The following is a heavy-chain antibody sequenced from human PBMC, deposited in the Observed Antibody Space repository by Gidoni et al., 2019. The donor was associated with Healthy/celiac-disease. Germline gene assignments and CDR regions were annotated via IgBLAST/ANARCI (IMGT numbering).Heavy chain of an antibody. J-gene: IGHJ4*02. V-gene: IGHV3-15*01. CDR2: IKSKTDGGTT. CDR1: GCTFSTAW. D-gene: IGHD6-19*01. Sequence: VQLVDSGGGLVKSGGSLLLSCAAFGCTFSTAWRSWVRQDPGKGLEWVGSIKSKTDGGTTDYAAPVKGRFTISRDDSKNTLYLQMNSLKTEDTAVYYCTTGYSSGGWGQGTLVTVSS. CDR3: TTGYSSGG.